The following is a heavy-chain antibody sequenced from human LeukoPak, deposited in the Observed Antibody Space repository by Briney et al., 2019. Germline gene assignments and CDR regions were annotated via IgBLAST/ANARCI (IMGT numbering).Heavy chain of an antibody. Sequence: GASVKVSCKASGYTFTTYGITWVRQAPGQGLEWMGWINPNSGDTIYAKKFQARVTLTRDTSISTAYMELSRLRSDDTAVYYCARVASTTRRHDAFDIWGQGTMVTVSS. CDR1: GYTFTTYG. D-gene: IGHD1-1*01. J-gene: IGHJ3*02. V-gene: IGHV1-2*02. CDR2: INPNSGDT. CDR3: ARVASTTRRHDAFDI.